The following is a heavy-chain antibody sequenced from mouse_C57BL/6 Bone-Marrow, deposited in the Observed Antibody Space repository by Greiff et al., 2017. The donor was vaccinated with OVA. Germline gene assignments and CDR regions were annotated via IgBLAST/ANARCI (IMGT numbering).Heavy chain of an antibody. D-gene: IGHD1-1*01. CDR2: IYPGDGDT. CDR1: GYAFSSYW. CDR3: AREAPLYYYGSSSFAY. Sequence: QVQLQQSGAELVKPGASVKISCKASGYAFSSYWMNWVKQRPGKGLEWIGQIYPGDGDTNYNGKFKGKATLTADKSSSTAYMQLSSLTSEDSAVYFCAREAPLYYYGSSSFAYWGQGTLVTVSA. V-gene: IGHV1-80*01. J-gene: IGHJ3*01.